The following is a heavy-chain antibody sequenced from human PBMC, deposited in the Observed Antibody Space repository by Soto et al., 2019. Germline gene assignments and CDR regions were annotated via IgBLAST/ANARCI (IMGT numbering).Heavy chain of an antibody. D-gene: IGHD3-10*01. CDR1: GFSLSTCGVG. CDR2: IYWDDDK. V-gene: IGHV2-5*02. J-gene: IGHJ5*02. CDR3: AHSIQGLLWFGELLPNNWFDP. Sequence: SGPMLVNPTQTLTLTCTFSGFSLSTCGVGVGWIRQPPGKALEWLALIYWDDDKRYSPSLKSRLTITKDTSKNQVVLTMTNMDPVDTATYYCAHSIQGLLWFGELLPNNWFDPWGQGTLVTVSS.